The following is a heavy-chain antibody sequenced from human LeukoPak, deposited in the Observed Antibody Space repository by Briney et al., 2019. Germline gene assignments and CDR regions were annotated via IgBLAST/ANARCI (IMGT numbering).Heavy chain of an antibody. D-gene: IGHD3-9*01. CDR2: ISGSGGST. CDR3: AKAGLRYFDWLRDYFDY. CDR1: GFTFSSYA. J-gene: IGHJ4*02. Sequence: PGGSLRLSCAASGFTFSSYAMSWVRQAPGKGLEWVSAISGSGGSTYYADSVKGRFTISRDNSKNTLYLQMNSLRAEDTAVYYCAKAGLRYFDWLRDYFDYWGQGTLVTVSS. V-gene: IGHV3-23*01.